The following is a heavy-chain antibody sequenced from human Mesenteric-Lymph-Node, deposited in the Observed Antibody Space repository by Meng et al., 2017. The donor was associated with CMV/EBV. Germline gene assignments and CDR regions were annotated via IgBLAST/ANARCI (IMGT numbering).Heavy chain of an antibody. Sequence: ASVKVSCKTSGYTFTGYYMHWVRQAPGQGLEWMGWINPNSGGTNYAQKFQGRVTMTRDTSITTAYMELSRLRSDDTAVYYCARDVTSPDLGWFDPWGQGTLVTVS. D-gene: IGHD3-10*01. J-gene: IGHJ5*02. CDR2: INPNSGGT. CDR1: GYTFTGYY. CDR3: ARDVTSPDLGWFDP. V-gene: IGHV1-2*02.